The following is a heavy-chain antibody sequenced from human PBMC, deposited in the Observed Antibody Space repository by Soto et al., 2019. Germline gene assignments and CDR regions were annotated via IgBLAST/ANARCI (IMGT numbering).Heavy chain of an antibody. D-gene: IGHD3-10*01. Sequence: QVQLHESGPVLVKPSETLSLTCTVSGGTIRSWYWSWIRQPPGKGLEWIGYIYYSGSTNCNPSLKSRVTISVDMSKHQFSLKLSSVTPADTAVYYCARRSGSAIDYLGQGTLVTVSA. V-gene: IGHV4-59*08. J-gene: IGHJ4*02. CDR1: GGTIRSWY. CDR3: ARRSGSAIDY. CDR2: IYYSGST.